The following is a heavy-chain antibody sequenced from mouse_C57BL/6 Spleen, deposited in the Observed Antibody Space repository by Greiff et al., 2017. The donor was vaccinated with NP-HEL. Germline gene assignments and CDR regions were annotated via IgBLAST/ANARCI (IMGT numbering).Heavy chain of an antibody. CDR3: ANDYDGFDY. J-gene: IGHJ2*01. CDR2: ISSGSSTI. CDR1: GFTFSDYG. Sequence: EVKLVESGGGLVKPGGSLKLSCAASGFTFSDYGMHWVRQAPEKGLEWVAYISSGSSTIYYADTVKGRFPISRDNAKNTLFLQMTSLRSEDTAMYYCANDYDGFDYWGQGTTLTVSS. V-gene: IGHV5-17*01. D-gene: IGHD2-4*01.